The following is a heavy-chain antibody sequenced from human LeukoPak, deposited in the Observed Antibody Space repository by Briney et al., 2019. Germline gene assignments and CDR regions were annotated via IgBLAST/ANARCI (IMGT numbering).Heavy chain of an antibody. V-gene: IGHV3-53*01. CDR1: GFTVNSNY. CDR2: IYSGGGT. J-gene: IGHJ6*03. D-gene: IGHD6-25*01. Sequence: GGSLRLSCAASGFTVNSNYMSWVRQAPGKGLEWVSVIYSGGGTFYADSVKGRFTISRDNSKNTLYLQMNSLRADDTAVYYCARFAAGGSYYYYMDVWGKGTTVTVSS. CDR3: ARFAAGGSYYYYMDV.